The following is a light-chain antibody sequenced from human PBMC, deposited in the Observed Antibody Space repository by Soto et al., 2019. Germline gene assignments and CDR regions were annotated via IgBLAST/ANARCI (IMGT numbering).Light chain of an antibody. Sequence: TVLTQSPATLSLSAGERATMSXRASQSVSGYLAWYQQDPGXXTRPXXXGEXTRAAAIPARFSGSGSGKESTLTIISLRSEAFSVYYCHQYNNCPPSTFGQGTRLEIK. J-gene: IGKJ5*01. CDR3: HQYNNCPPST. V-gene: IGKV3-15*01. CDR1: QSVSGY. CDR2: GEX.